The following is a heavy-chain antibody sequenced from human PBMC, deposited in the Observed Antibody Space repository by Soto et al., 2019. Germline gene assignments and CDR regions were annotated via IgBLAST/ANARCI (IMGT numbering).Heavy chain of an antibody. V-gene: IGHV1-18*01. CDR1: GYTFINYG. J-gene: IGHJ4*02. D-gene: IGHD6-13*01. CDR3: ARGNITAPGDPSVY. Sequence: QVQLVQSGAEVKKPGASVRVSCKASGYTFINYGITWVRQAPGQGLEWMGWISAYNANTNIAQKFRGRVNKTTDGATTTAYVEMRSLRSDDTALYYCARGNITAPGDPSVYWGQGTHVTVAS. CDR2: ISAYNANT.